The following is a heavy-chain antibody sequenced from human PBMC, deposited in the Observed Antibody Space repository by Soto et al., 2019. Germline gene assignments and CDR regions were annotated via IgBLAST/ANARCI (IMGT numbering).Heavy chain of an antibody. J-gene: IGHJ4*02. D-gene: IGHD1-26*01. V-gene: IGHV3-48*03. Sequence: EVQLVESGGGLLQPGGSLRLSCAASGFSFSRFEMNWVRQAPGKGLEWVSYISSSRDIIYYADSVKGRFTISRDNAKNSLYLQMNSLRAEDTAIYYCAKDLGSYLSPAFDYWGLGTLVTVSS. CDR1: GFSFSRFE. CDR2: ISSSRDII. CDR3: AKDLGSYLSPAFDY.